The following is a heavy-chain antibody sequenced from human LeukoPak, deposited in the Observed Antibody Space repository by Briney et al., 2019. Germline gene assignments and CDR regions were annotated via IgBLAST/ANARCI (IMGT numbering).Heavy chain of an antibody. CDR1: GFTFSNYG. V-gene: IGHV3-33*01. CDR2: MWYDGGNK. D-gene: IGHD5-18*01. CDR3: AREDTSLVIAY. Sequence: GRSLRLSCAASGFTFSNYGMHWVRQAPGKGLEWVAVMWYDGGNKYYTDSVKGRFTISRDNSKNTLYLQMNSQRAEDTAVYYCAREDTSLVIAYWGQGTLVTVSS. J-gene: IGHJ4*02.